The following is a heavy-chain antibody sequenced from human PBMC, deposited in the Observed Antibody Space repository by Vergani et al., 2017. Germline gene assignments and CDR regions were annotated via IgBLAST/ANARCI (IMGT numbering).Heavy chain of an antibody. J-gene: IGHJ5*02. CDR1: GGTFSSYA. V-gene: IGHV1-69*11. Sequence: QVQLVQSGAEVKKPGSSVKVSCKASGGTFSSYAISWVRQAPGQGLEWMGRIIPILGTANYAQKFQGRVTITADESTSTAYMELSSRRSEDTAVYYGAGAVYESSGYLWLDWFDPWGQGTLVTVSS. D-gene: IGHD3-22*01. CDR2: IIPILGTA. CDR3: AGAVYESSGYLWLDWFDP.